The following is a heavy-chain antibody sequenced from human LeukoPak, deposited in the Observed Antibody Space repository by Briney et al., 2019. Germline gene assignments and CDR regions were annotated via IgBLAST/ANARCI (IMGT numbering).Heavy chain of an antibody. CDR3: ARERPPGDSSNWFLEGYFDI. CDR2: MNPNSGNT. J-gene: IGHJ4*02. D-gene: IGHD6-13*01. V-gene: IGHV1-8*03. CDR1: GYTFTSYD. Sequence: GASVKVSCKASGYTFTSYDINWVRQATGQGLEWMGWMNPNSGNTGYAQKFQGRVTITRNTSISTAYMELSTLRSDDTAVYYCARERPPGDSSNWFLEGYFDIWGQGTLVTVSS.